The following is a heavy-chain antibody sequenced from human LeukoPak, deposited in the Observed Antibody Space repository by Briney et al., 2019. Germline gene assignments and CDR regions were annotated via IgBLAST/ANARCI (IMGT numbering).Heavy chain of an antibody. V-gene: IGHV3-21*01. J-gene: IGHJ5*02. Sequence: GGSLRLSCAASGFTFSSYSMNWVRQAPGKGLEWVSSISSSSSYIYYADSVKGRFTISRDNAKNSLYLQMNSLRAEDTAVYYCARVFSKGWFDPWGQGTLVTVSS. CDR2: ISSSSSYI. CDR1: GFTFSSYS. CDR3: ARVFSKGWFDP.